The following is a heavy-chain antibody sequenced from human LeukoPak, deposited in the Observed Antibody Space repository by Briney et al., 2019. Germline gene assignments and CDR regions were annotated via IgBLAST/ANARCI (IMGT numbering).Heavy chain of an antibody. J-gene: IGHJ4*02. V-gene: IGHV4-61*02. D-gene: IGHD3-3*01. CDR1: GGSISSGSYY. Sequence: PSQTLSLTCTVSGGSISSGSYYWSWIRQPAGKGLEWIGRIYTSGSTNYNPSLKSRVTISVDTSKNQFSLRLSSVTAADTAVYYCARDFRITIFGVVTGAFDYWGQGTLVTVSS. CDR2: IYTSGST. CDR3: ARDFRITIFGVVTGAFDY.